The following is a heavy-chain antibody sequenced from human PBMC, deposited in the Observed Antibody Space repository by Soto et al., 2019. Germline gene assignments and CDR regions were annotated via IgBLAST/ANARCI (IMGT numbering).Heavy chain of an antibody. CDR2: ISGSGGST. CDR3: AKVIRESYYDFWSGYYFWDY. Sequence: PVGSLRLSCAASGFTFTNYWMHWVRQAPGKGLEWVSAISGSGGSTYYADSVKGRFTISRDNSKNTLYLQMNSLRAEDTAVYYCAKVIRESYYDFWSGYYFWDYWGQGTLVTVSS. J-gene: IGHJ4*02. V-gene: IGHV3-23*01. D-gene: IGHD3-3*01. CDR1: GFTFTNYW.